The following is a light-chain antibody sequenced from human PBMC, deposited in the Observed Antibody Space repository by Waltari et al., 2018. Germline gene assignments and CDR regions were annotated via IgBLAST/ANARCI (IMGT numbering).Light chain of an antibody. J-gene: IGLJ3*02. Sequence: GSPLRFLVKYKSHPAMPRGSGAPSRSSASRYTSANVGILLISGLQPEDEADYYCMILHTNAVVFGGGTKLTVL. CDR3: MILHTNAVV. CDR2: YKSHPAM. V-gene: IGLV5-45*01.